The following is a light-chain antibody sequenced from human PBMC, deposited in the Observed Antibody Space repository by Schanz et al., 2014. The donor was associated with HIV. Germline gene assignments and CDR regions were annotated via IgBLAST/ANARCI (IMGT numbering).Light chain of an antibody. Sequence: IVLTQSPGTLSLSPGERGTLSCRASQSISSSLLAWYQKKPGQAPRLLIYGASSRATGIRDRFSGSGSGTDFTLTISRLEPEDFAVYYCQQYGSSPRTFGQGTKVEIK. CDR1: QSISSSL. J-gene: IGKJ1*01. CDR3: QQYGSSPRT. CDR2: GAS. V-gene: IGKV3-20*01.